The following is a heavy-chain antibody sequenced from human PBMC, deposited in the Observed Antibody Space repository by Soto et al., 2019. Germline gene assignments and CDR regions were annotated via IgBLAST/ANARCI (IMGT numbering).Heavy chain of an antibody. CDR2: IYYSGST. Sequence: SETLSLTCTVSGGSISSYYWSWIRQPPGKGLEWIGYIYYSGSTNYNPSLKSRVTISVDTSKNQFSLKLSSVTAADTAVYYCASMGRRGPADAFDIWGQGTMVTVSS. V-gene: IGHV4-59*01. D-gene: IGHD2-15*01. J-gene: IGHJ3*02. CDR3: ASMGRRGPADAFDI. CDR1: GGSISSYY.